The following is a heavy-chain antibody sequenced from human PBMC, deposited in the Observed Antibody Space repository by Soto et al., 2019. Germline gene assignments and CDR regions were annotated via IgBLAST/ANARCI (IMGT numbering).Heavy chain of an antibody. CDR2: IYYSGST. V-gene: IGHV4-31*03. CDR1: GGSVSGGVYY. J-gene: IGHJ6*02. CDR3: ARAGGQQLDYYYYYGMDV. D-gene: IGHD6-13*01. Sequence: SETLSVTCTVSGGSVSGGVYYWSWIRQHPGKGLEWIGYIYYSGSTYYNPSLKSRVTISVDTSKNQFSLKLSSVTAADTAVYYCARAGGQQLDYYYYYGMDVWGQGTTVT.